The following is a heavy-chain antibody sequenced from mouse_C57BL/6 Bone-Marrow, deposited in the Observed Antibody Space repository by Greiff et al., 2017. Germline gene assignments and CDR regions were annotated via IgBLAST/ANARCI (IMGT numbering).Heavy chain of an antibody. Sequence: EVQLQQSGPELVKPGASVKISCKASGYTFTDYYMNWVKQSHGKSLEWIGDINPNNGGTSYNQKFKGKATLTVDKSSHTAYMALRSLTSEASAVYFCTRHGSSHWYFDVWGTGTTVTVSS. CDR2: INPNNGGT. V-gene: IGHV1-26*01. J-gene: IGHJ1*03. CDR1: GYTFTDYY. CDR3: TRHGSSHWYFDV. D-gene: IGHD1-1*01.